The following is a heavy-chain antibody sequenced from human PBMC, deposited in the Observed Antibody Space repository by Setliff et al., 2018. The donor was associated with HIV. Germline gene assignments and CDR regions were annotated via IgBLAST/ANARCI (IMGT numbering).Heavy chain of an antibody. CDR1: GFTFSSYE. CDR2: ISSSGSNI. J-gene: IGHJ4*02. D-gene: IGHD6-13*01. V-gene: IGHV3-48*03. Sequence: GGSLRLSCAASGFTFSSYEMNWVRQAPGKGLEWVSYISSSGSNIYYVDSVKGRFTISRDNTKNSLYLQMNSLRAEDTALYYCARDQSSSWTTGLDYWGQGALVTVSS. CDR3: ARDQSSSWTTGLDY.